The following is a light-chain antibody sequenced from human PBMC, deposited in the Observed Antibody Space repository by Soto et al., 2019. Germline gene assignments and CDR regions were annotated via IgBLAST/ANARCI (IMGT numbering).Light chain of an antibody. J-gene: IGLJ2*01. CDR1: SANIGTNT. V-gene: IGLV1-44*01. CDR2: GDN. Sequence: QSVLTQPPSASGTPGQRVTIFCSGSSANIGTNTVIWYQQLPGAAPKLLIYGDNQRPSGVPDRFSGSKSGTSASLAISGLQSEDEADYYCAAWDVSLVVFGGGTKVTVL. CDR3: AAWDVSLVV.